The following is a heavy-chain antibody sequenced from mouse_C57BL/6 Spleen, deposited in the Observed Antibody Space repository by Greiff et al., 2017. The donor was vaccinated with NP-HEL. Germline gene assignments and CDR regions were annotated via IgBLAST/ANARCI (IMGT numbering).Heavy chain of an antibody. V-gene: IGHV14-4*01. CDR3: TSTVVARGAMDY. CDR2: IDPENGDT. CDR1: GFNIKDDY. J-gene: IGHJ4*01. Sequence: VQPKESGAELVRPGASVKLSCTASGFNIKDDYMHWVKQRPEQGLEWIGWIDPENGDTEYASKFQGKATITADTSSNTAYLQLSSLTSEDTAVYYCTSTVVARGAMDYWGQGTSVTVSS. D-gene: IGHD1-1*01.